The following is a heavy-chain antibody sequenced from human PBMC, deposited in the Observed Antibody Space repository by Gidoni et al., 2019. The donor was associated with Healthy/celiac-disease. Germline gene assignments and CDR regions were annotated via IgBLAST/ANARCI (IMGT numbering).Heavy chain of an antibody. J-gene: IGHJ3*02. CDR3: ARDPYDYGDYDGDAFDI. Sequence: QVQLVESGGGVVQPGRSLRLSCAASGFTFSSYGMHWVRQAPGKGLAWVAVIWYDGSNKYYADSVKGRFTISRDNSKNTLYRQMNSLRAEDTAVYYCARDPYDYGDYDGDAFDIWGQGTMVTVSS. D-gene: IGHD4-17*01. CDR1: GFTFSSYG. V-gene: IGHV3-33*01. CDR2: IWYDGSNK.